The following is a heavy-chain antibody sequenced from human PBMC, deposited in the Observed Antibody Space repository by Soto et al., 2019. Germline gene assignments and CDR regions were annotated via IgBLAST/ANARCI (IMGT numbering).Heavy chain of an antibody. J-gene: IGHJ6*02. CDR3: GPNWPENYYGMDF. V-gene: IGHV3-30*03. D-gene: IGHD1-1*01. CDR1: GFTFSSYG. Sequence: QVQLVESGGGVVQPGRSLRLSCAASGFTFSSYGMHWVRQAPGKGLEWVAVISYDGSNKYYADSVKGRFTISRDNSKNTLYLQMNSWRAEETAVYYWGPNWPENYYGMDFWGQGTTVTVSS. CDR2: ISYDGSNK.